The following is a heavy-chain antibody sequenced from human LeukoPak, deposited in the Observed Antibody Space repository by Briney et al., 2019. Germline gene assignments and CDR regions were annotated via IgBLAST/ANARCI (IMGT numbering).Heavy chain of an antibody. D-gene: IGHD3-22*01. V-gene: IGHV3-23*01. J-gene: IGHJ1*01. CDR3: AKDTGYYDSSGYIA. CDR2: ISGSGDNT. CDR1: GFTFSSYA. Sequence: GGSLRLSCAASGFTFSSYAMSWVRQAPGKGLEWVSGISGSGDNTYYADSVKGRFTISRDNSKNTLYLQMNSLRAEDTAVYYCAKDTGYYDSSGYIAWGQGTLVTVSS.